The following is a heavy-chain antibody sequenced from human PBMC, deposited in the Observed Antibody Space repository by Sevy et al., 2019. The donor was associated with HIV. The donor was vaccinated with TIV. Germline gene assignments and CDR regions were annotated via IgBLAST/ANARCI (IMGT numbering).Heavy chain of an antibody. CDR3: ASSSGSYYDFDY. D-gene: IGHD1-26*01. J-gene: IGHJ4*02. CDR1: GGSISSGGYY. V-gene: IGHV4-31*03. Sequence: SETLSLTCTVSGGSISSGGYYWSWIRQHPGKGLEWIGYIYYSGSTYYNPSLKSRVTISVDTSKNQFSLKLSSVTAADTAVYYCASSSGSYYDFDYWGQGTLVTVSS. CDR2: IYYSGST.